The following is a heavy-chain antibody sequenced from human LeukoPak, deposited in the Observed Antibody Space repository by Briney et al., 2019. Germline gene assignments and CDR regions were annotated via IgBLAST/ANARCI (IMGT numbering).Heavy chain of an antibody. D-gene: IGHD3-22*01. Sequence: GGSLRLSCAASGFTFSSYSMNWVRQAPGKGLEWVSYISSSSSTIYYADSVKGRFTISRDNAKNSLYLQMNSLRAEDTAVYYCAKAPISSALDYWGQGTLVTVSS. CDR2: ISSSSSTI. J-gene: IGHJ4*02. CDR1: GFTFSSYS. CDR3: AKAPISSALDY. V-gene: IGHV3-48*01.